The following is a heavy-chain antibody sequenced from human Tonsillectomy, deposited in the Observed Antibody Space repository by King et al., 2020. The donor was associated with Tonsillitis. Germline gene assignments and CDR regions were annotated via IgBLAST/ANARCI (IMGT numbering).Heavy chain of an antibody. V-gene: IGHV1-2*02. D-gene: IGHD3-10*01. CDR1: GYTFTDYY. J-gene: IGHJ3*02. Sequence: QLVQSGPEVRKPGASVSVSCKASGYTFTDYYMHWVRQAPGQGLEWMGWINPATGATKSAEKFQARITLTRDTSISTGYLELSNLRSDDTAVYFCSRGTLELGGAFDMWGQGTIVTVSS. CDR2: INPATGAT. CDR3: SRGTLELGGAFDM.